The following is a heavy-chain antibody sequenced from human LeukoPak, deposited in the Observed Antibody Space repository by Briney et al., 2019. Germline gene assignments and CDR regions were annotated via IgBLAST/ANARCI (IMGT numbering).Heavy chain of an antibody. Sequence: SETLSLTCAVYGGSFSGYYWSWIRQPPGKGLEWIGEINHSGSTNYNPSLKSRVTISVDTSKNQFSLKLSSVTAADTAVYYCARQPRLIPYYDYHLDVWGKGTTVTVSS. D-gene: IGHD6-25*01. V-gene: IGHV4-34*01. CDR3: ARQPRLIPYYDYHLDV. J-gene: IGHJ6*03. CDR2: INHSGST. CDR1: GGSFSGYY.